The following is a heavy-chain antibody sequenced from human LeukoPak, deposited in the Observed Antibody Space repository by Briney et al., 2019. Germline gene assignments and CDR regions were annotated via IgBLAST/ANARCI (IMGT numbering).Heavy chain of an antibody. D-gene: IGHD5-18*01. CDR3: ARDRAYSYRNGLDY. CDR2: ISSRSSYI. CDR1: GFTFSSYN. V-gene: IGHV3-21*01. Sequence: PGGSLRLSCVASGFTFSSYNMNWVRQAPGKGLEWVSSISSRSSYINYADSVKGRFTISRDNAKNSLYLQMNSLRAEDTAVYYCARDRAYSYRNGLDYWGQGTLVTVSS. J-gene: IGHJ4*02.